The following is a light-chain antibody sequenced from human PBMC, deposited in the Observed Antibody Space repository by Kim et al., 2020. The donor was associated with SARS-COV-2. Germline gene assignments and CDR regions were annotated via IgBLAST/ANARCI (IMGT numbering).Light chain of an antibody. CDR1: SSGVSGYNY. CDR2: DVI. CDR3: TSYSACSAVPVV. Sequence: INISCTGSSSGVSGYNYVYRYHKNSGKAPENMIWDVIKRPSGVSNRISGSKPGNTAFLTISGLQAEDEADYFCTSYSACSAVPVVFGGGTQLTFL. J-gene: IGLJ2*01. V-gene: IGLV2-14*04.